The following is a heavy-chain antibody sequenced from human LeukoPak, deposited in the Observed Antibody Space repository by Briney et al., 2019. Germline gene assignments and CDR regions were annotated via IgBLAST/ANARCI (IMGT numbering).Heavy chain of an antibody. V-gene: IGHV3-21*01. CDR2: ISSSSSYI. J-gene: IGHJ4*02. Sequence: GGSLRLSCVASGFTFSTYSMNWVRRAPGKGLEWVSSISSSSSYIYYADSVKGRFTISRDNAKNSLYLQMNSLRAEDTAVYYCARDRRVGYVDYWGQGTLVTVSS. CDR1: GFTFSTYS. CDR3: ARDRRVGYVDY. D-gene: IGHD1-1*01.